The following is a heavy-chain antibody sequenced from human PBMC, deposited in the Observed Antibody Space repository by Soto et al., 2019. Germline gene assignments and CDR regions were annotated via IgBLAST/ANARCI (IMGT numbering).Heavy chain of an antibody. Sequence: LEPMPLTCSVSGGSGSSRTDYRTWIRHPPGKGLEWIGYIYYTGSTNYNPSLKRRVTISVDTSKNQFSLKLRSVTAADTAVYYCAKLNYSDESGDLPRDYWGQGSLITVS. V-gene: IGHV4-61*01. CDR1: GGSGSSRTDY. CDR2: IYYTGST. CDR3: AKLNYSDESGDLPRDY. J-gene: IGHJ4*02. D-gene: IGHD3-22*01.